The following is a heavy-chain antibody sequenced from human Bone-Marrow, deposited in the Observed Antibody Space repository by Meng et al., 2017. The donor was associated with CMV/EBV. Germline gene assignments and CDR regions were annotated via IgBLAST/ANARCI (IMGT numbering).Heavy chain of an antibody. CDR3: AKGNDIVVVPAAIRVPDFDY. J-gene: IGHJ4*02. CDR1: GFTFSSYA. D-gene: IGHD2-2*02. V-gene: IGHV3-23*01. CDR2: ISGSGGST. Sequence: SCAASGFTFSSYAMSWVRQAPGKGLEWVSAISGSGGSTYYADSVKGRFTISRDNSKNTLYLQMNSLRAEDTAVYYCAKGNDIVVVPAAIRVPDFDYWGPGKLVNVSS.